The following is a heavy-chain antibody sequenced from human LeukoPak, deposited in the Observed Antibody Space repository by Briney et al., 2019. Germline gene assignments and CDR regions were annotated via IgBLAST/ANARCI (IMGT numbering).Heavy chain of an antibody. J-gene: IGHJ6*02. CDR1: GFTFSSYG. D-gene: IGHD2-15*01. V-gene: IGHV3-33*01. CDR3: ARDGRPYGMDV. Sequence: PGGSLRLSCAASGFTFSSYGMHWVRQAPGKGLEWVAVIWYDGSNKYYADSVKGRFTISRDNSKNTLYLQMNSLRAEDTAVYYCARDGRPYGMDVWGQGTTVTVSS. CDR2: IWYDGSNK.